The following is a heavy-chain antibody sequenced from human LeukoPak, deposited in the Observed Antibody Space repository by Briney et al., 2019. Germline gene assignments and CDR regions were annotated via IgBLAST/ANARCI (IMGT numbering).Heavy chain of an antibody. CDR2: HSGSGGST. J-gene: IGHJ3*02. CDR3: AKFLVVVTATRGGDAFDI. V-gene: IGHV3-23*01. D-gene: IGHD2-21*02. CDR1: GLTFSSYA. Sequence: GGSLRLSCAASGLTFSSYAMSWVRQAPGRALEWGSAHSGSGGSTYYADSVKGRFTISRDNSKNTLYLQMNSVRAEDTAVYYCAKFLVVVTATRGGDAFDIWGQGTMVTVSS.